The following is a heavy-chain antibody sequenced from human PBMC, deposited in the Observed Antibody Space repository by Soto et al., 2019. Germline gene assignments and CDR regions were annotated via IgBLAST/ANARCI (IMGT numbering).Heavy chain of an antibody. CDR3: ASSDRYCSSTSCYVTYFDY. V-gene: IGHV4-59*01. J-gene: IGHJ4*02. CDR2: IYYSGST. Sequence: SETLSLTCTVSGGSISSYYWSWIRQPPGKGLEWIGYIYYSGSTNYNPPLKSRVTISVDTSKNQFSLKLSSVTAADTAVYYCASSDRYCSSTSCYVTYFDYWGQGTLVTVSS. CDR1: GGSISSYY. D-gene: IGHD2-2*01.